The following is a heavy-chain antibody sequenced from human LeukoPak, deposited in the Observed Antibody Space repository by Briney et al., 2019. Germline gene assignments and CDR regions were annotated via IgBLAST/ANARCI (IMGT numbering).Heavy chain of an antibody. D-gene: IGHD5-18*01. CDR3: AREDSYGSYYFDS. CDR2: IYPSGST. J-gene: IGHJ4*02. Sequence: PSETLSLTCTVSGDSISSYYCSWIRQPAGKGLEWIGRIYPSGSTNYNPSLKSRVTMSVDTSKNHFSPTLTSVTAADTAIYYCAREDSYGSYYFDSWGRGTLVTVSS. V-gene: IGHV4-4*07. CDR1: GDSISSYY.